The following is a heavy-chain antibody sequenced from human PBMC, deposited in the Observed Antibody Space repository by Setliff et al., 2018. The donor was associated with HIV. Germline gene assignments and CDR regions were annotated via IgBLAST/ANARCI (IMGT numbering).Heavy chain of an antibody. J-gene: IGHJ6*02. Sequence: GASVKVSCKPSGSTFSTYDINWVRQATGQGLEWMGWMNPNSGNTGYAQKFQGRVTMTRNTSISTAYMELSSLRSDDTAVYYCASSRSRTRYYGMDVWGQGTTVTVSS. CDR2: MNPNSGNT. V-gene: IGHV1-8*01. CDR3: ASSRSRTRYYGMDV. CDR1: GSTFSTYD. D-gene: IGHD2-2*01.